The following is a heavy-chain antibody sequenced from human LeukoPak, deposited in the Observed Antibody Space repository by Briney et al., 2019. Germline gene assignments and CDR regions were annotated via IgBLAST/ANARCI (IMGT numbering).Heavy chain of an antibody. CDR2: INHSGST. CDR3: ARAAGSYYYYYGMDV. D-gene: IGHD6-13*01. J-gene: IGHJ6*02. CDR1: GGSFSGYY. V-gene: IGHV4-34*01. Sequence: NPSETLSLTCAVYGGSFSGYYWSWIRQPPGKGLEWIGEINHSGSTNYNPSLKSRVTISVDTSKNQFSLKLSSVTAADTAVYYCARAAGSYYYYYGMDVGGQGPRSPSP.